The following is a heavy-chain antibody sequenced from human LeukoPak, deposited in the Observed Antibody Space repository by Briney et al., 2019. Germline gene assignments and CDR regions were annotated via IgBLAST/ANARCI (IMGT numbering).Heavy chain of an antibody. V-gene: IGHV3-15*01. CDR3: TLIQGWGSGSYYRDF. CDR2: VKSRSAGETT. D-gene: IGHD3-10*01. CDR1: GFSISNDW. Sequence: PGGSLRLSCAASGFSISNDWMSWVRQAPGKGLEWGARVKSRSAGETTEYAAPVKGRFTISRDDSKNTLYLQMNSLKTEDTAVYYCTLIQGWGSGSYYRDFWGQGTLVTVSS. J-gene: IGHJ4*02.